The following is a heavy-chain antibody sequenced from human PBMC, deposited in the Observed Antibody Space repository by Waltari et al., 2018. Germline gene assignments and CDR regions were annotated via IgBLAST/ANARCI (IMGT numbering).Heavy chain of an antibody. CDR2: ISYDGSNK. D-gene: IGHD6-13*01. CDR1: GFTFSSYA. J-gene: IGHJ4*02. Sequence: QVQLVESGGGVVQPGRSLRLSCAASGFTFSSYALHWVRQAPGKGLEWVAVISYDGSNKYYAESVKGRFTISRDNSKNTLYLQMNSLIAEDTAVYYCARPDSSSWYSMVDYWGQGTLVTVSS. CDR3: ARPDSSSWYSMVDY. V-gene: IGHV3-30-3*01.